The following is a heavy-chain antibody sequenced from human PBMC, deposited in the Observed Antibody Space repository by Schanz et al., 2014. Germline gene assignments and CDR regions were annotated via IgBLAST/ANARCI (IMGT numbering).Heavy chain of an antibody. CDR3: ARDRVSFVRGPLGVD. D-gene: IGHD3-10*01. Sequence: QVQLVQSGVEVKRPGASLRVSCKASGYSFTDYAIHWVRQAPGQGLEWMGWISGYNGDTNYAPKFQDRVTMTTDTSTGITSLELRNLKSDDTAVYYCARDRVSFVRGPLGVDWGQGTQVTASS. CDR1: GYSFTDYA. CDR2: ISGYNGDT. J-gene: IGHJ4*02. V-gene: IGHV1-18*01.